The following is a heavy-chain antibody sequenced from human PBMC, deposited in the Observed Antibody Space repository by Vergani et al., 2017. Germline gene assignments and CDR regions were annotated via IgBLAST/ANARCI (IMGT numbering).Heavy chain of an antibody. CDR1: GYTFTGYY. CDR3: ARAPTFDSTIQVFDY. J-gene: IGHJ4*02. D-gene: IGHD2/OR15-2a*01. V-gene: IGHV1-2*02. CDR2: INPNSGGT. Sequence: QVQLVQSGAEVKKPGASVKVSCKASGYTFTGYYMHWVRQAPGQGLEWMGWINPNSGGTNYAQKFQGRVTMTRDTSISTAYMELSRLRAEDTAVYYCARAPTFDSTIQVFDYWGQGTLVTVSS.